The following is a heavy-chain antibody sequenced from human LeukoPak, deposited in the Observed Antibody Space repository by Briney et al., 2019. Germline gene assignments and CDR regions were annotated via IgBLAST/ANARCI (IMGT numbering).Heavy chain of an antibody. CDR2: INTNTGNP. CDR3: ARKGIAAAGSIVGATIDY. V-gene: IGHV7-4-1*02. CDR1: GYTFTSYA. D-gene: IGHD6-13*01. Sequence: ASVKVSCKASGYTFTSYAMNRVRQAPGQGLEWMGWINTNTGNPTYAQGFTGRFVFSLDTSVSTAYLQISSLKAEDTAVYYCARKGIAAAGSIVGATIDYWGQGTLVTVSS. J-gene: IGHJ4*02.